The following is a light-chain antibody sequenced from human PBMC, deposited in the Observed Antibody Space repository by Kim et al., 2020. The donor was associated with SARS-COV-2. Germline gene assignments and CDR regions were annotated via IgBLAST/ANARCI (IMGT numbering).Light chain of an antibody. CDR1: RLWDKY. Sequence: VAPGQTASITCSGDRLWDKYACWYQQKPGQSPVLVIYQDSKRPSGIPERFSGSNSGNTATLTISGTQAMDEADYYCQAWDSSTVVFGGGTQLTVL. J-gene: IGLJ2*01. CDR2: QDS. CDR3: QAWDSSTVV. V-gene: IGLV3-1*01.